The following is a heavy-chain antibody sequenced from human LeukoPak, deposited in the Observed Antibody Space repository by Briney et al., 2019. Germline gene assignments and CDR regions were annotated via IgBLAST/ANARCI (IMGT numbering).Heavy chain of an antibody. J-gene: IGHJ5*02. CDR3: AREKLIAVAGTCWFDP. CDR2: IYYSGST. D-gene: IGHD6-19*01. Sequence: SETLSLTCTVSGGSVSSGSYYWSWIRQPPGKGLEWIGYIYYSGSTNYNPSLKSRVTISVDTSKNQFSLKLSSVTAADTAVYYCAREKLIAVAGTCWFDPWGQGTLVTVSP. CDR1: GGSVSSGSYY. V-gene: IGHV4-61*01.